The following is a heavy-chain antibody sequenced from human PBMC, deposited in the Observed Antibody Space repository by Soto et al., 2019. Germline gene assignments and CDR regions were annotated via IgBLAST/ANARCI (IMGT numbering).Heavy chain of an antibody. Sequence: EVQLLESGGGLVQPGGSLRLSCAASGFTFSSYAMSWVRQAPGKGLEWVSAISGSGGSTYYADSVKGRFTISRDNSKNTLYLQMNSLRAEDTTVYYCAKDPQWPVLKGYYFDYWGQGTLVTVSS. D-gene: IGHD6-19*01. CDR3: AKDPQWPVLKGYYFDY. CDR1: GFTFSSYA. CDR2: ISGSGGST. V-gene: IGHV3-23*01. J-gene: IGHJ4*02.